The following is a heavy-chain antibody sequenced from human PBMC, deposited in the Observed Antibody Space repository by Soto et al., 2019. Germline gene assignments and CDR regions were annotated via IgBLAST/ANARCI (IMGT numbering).Heavy chain of an antibody. CDR1: GYTFTSYG. Sequence: ASVKVSCKASGYTFTSYGISWVRQAPGQGLEWMGWISAYNGNTNYAQKLQGRVTMTTDTSTSTAYMELRSLRSDDTAVYYCARGGEDSSSWYFPYYYGMDVWGQGTTVTVSS. V-gene: IGHV1-18*01. CDR3: ARGGEDSSSWYFPYYYGMDV. J-gene: IGHJ6*02. CDR2: ISAYNGNT. D-gene: IGHD6-13*01.